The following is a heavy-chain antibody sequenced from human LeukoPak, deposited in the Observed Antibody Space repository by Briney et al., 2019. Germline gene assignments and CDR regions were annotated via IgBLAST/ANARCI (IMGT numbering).Heavy chain of an antibody. Sequence: ASVKVSCKVSGYTLTELSMHWVRQAPGEGLEWMGGFDPEDGETIYAQKFQGRVTMTRDTSISTAYMELSRLRSDDTAVYYCARDRRYSYGLVYYYYYMDVWGKGTTVTVSS. V-gene: IGHV1-24*01. D-gene: IGHD5-18*01. J-gene: IGHJ6*03. CDR2: FDPEDGET. CDR3: ARDRRYSYGLVYYYYYMDV. CDR1: GYTLTELS.